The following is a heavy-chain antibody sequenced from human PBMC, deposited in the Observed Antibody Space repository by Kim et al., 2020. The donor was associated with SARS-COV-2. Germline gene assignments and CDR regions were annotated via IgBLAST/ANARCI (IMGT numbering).Heavy chain of an antibody. Sequence: LSLTCAASGFTFNTYGMHWVRKAPGKGLEWVAVISYDGSNKYYADSVKGRFTISRDNSKNTLYLQMNSLRIEDTAVYYCAKSFSGSYFGYDYWGQGTLVTVSS. CDR1: GFTFNTYG. D-gene: IGHD1-26*01. CDR3: AKSFSGSYFGYDY. J-gene: IGHJ4*02. V-gene: IGHV3-30*18. CDR2: ISYDGSNK.